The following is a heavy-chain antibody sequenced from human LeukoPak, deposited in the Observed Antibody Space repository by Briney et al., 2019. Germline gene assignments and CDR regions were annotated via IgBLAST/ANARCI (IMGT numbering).Heavy chain of an antibody. D-gene: IGHD3-10*01. CDR1: GYTFTDNY. CDR2: INPNNGGT. J-gene: IGHJ2*01. CDR3: ARGVGSGWYFDL. V-gene: IGHV1-2*02. Sequence: ASVKVSCKASGYTFTDNYMHWVRQAPGQGLEWMGWINPNNGGTNYAKNFQGRVTMTRDTSISTAYMELSGLTSDDTAVYYGARGVGSGWYFDLWGRGTLVTVSS.